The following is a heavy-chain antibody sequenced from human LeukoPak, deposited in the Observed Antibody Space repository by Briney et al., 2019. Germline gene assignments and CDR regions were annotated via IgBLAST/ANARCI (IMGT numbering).Heavy chain of an antibody. D-gene: IGHD3-3*01. CDR3: TRTHIAQYDFWTASL. Sequence: GGSLRLSCAASGFTFSSYGMNWVRQAPGKGPECVSSISSISTYTHYADSVKGRFTISRDNAKNSLYLQMNSLRAEDTAVHYCTRTHIAQYDFWTASLWGQGTLVTVSS. CDR1: GFTFSSYG. CDR2: ISSISTYT. J-gene: IGHJ4*02. V-gene: IGHV3-21*01.